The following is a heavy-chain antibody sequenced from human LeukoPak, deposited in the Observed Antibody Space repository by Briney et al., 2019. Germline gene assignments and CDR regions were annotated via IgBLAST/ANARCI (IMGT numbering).Heavy chain of an antibody. J-gene: IGHJ3*02. V-gene: IGHV1-2*06. CDR1: GYTFADYY. CDR3: ARVLGDCSSTNCYGGYAFDI. Sequence: ASVKVSCKASGYTFADYYIHWVRQAPGQGLEWMGRINPNSGGTTYAQKSQGRVAMTRDTSISTAYMELSRLSSDDTAVYYCARVLGDCSSTNCYGGYAFDIWGQGTMVTVSS. CDR2: INPNSGGT. D-gene: IGHD2-2*01.